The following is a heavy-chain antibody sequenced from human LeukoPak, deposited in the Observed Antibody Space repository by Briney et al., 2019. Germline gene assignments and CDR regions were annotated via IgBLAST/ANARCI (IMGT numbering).Heavy chain of an antibody. D-gene: IGHD3-10*01. Sequence: SETLSLTCTVSGGSISSSPYYWGGIRQPPGKGLEWIGSISYSGSTFYNPSLKSRLTISVDTSKNQFSLKLSSLTAADTAVFYCARLSPYLGSGSSAFPDDFWGQGTLVTVSS. V-gene: IGHV4-39*01. J-gene: IGHJ4*02. CDR3: ARLSPYLGSGSSAFPDDF. CDR2: ISYSGST. CDR1: GGSISSSPYY.